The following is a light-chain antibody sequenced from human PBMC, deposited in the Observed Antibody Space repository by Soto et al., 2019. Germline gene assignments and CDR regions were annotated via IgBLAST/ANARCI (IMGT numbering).Light chain of an antibody. CDR1: QDISDY. J-gene: IGKJ4*01. CDR2: AAS. Sequence: DIQVTQSPSFVSASVGKRVTITCRASQDISDYLAWYQQRPGKAPKLLIYAASTLQSGVPSRFSGSGSGTEFTLTISSLQPEDFATYSCQQLNSYPLPFGGGTKVDIK. CDR3: QQLNSYPLP. V-gene: IGKV1-9*01.